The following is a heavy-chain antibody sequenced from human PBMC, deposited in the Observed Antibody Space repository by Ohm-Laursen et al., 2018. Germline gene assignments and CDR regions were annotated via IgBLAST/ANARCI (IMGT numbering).Heavy chain of an antibody. J-gene: IGHJ4*02. CDR2: ISSSSSYI. D-gene: IGHD6-19*01. CDR1: GFTFSSYW. CDR3: ARAEEYSSGWFDY. Sequence: SLRLSCAASGFTFSSYWMNWVRQAPGKGLEWVSSISSSSSYIYYADSVKDRFTISRDNAKNSLYLQMNSLRAEDTAVYYCARAEEYSSGWFDYWGQGTLVTVSS. V-gene: IGHV3-21*01.